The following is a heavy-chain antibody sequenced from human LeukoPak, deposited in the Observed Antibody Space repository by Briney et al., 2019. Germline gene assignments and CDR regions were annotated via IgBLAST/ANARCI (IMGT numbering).Heavy chain of an antibody. V-gene: IGHV4-30-4*01. CDR2: IYYSGST. J-gene: IGHJ5*02. D-gene: IGHD4-17*01. CDR3: ATYYGDLNWFDP. Sequence: PSQTLSLTCTVSGGSLSSGDYYWRWIRQPPGKGLEWIGYIYYSGSTYYNPSLKSRVTISVDTSKNQFSLKLSSVTAADTAVYYCATYYGDLNWFDPWGQGTLVTVSS. CDR1: GGSLSSGDYY.